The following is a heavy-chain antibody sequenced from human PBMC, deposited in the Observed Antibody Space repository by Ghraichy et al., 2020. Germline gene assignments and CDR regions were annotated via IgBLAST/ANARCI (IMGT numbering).Heavy chain of an antibody. CDR2: INHSGST. D-gene: IGHD6-6*01. CDR3: ARGGAARPYYYYYYGMDV. V-gene: IGHV4-34*01. Sequence: ATLSLTCAVYGGSFSGYYWSWIRQPPGKGLEWIGEINHSGSTNYNPSLKSRVTISVDTFKNQFSLKLSSVTAADTAVYYCARGGAARPYYYYYYGMDVWGQGTTVTVSS. CDR1: GGSFSGYY. J-gene: IGHJ6*02.